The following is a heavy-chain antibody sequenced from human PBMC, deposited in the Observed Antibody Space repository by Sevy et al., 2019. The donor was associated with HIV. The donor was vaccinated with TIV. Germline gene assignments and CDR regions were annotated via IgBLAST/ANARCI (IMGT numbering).Heavy chain of an antibody. CDR2: INSDGST. CDR3: ANHTSDYDSSGYLERDAFDI. J-gene: IGHJ3*02. CDR1: GFTVSDNY. D-gene: IGHD3-22*01. Sequence: GGSLRLSCAASGFTVSDNYMSWVRQAPGKELEWVSVINSDGSTYYADSVKGRFTISRDNSKNTLYLQMNSLRAEDTSVYYCANHTSDYDSSGYLERDAFDIWGQGTMVTVSS. V-gene: IGHV3-53*01.